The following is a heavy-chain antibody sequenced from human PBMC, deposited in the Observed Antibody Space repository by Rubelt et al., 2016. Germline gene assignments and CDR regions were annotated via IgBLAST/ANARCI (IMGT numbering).Heavy chain of an antibody. CDR3: VRLINGYLDF. J-gene: IGHJ4*02. D-gene: IGHD2-8*01. Sequence: EVHLVESGGGLVKPGGSLRLSCAASGFSFGIYSMIWIRQAPGKGLEWVSSIDNSGGRVFYADSVKGRFTNYRDNARNSLYLQMNSLRAEDTAVYHCVRLINGYLDFWGQGTLVSVSS. CDR2: IDNSGGRV. V-gene: IGHV3-21*06. CDR1: GFSFGIYS.